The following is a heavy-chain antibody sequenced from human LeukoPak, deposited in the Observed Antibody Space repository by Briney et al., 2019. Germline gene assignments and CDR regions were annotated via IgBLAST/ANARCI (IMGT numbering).Heavy chain of an antibody. Sequence: SETLSLTCTVSGGSITGYYWSWIRQPPGKGLEWIGYIFHSGTTSYNPSLKSRVTISVDTSKNQFSLKLTSVTAADTAIYYCARHYTSGWDLDYWGQGTLVTVSS. J-gene: IGHJ4*02. D-gene: IGHD6-19*01. V-gene: IGHV4-59*08. CDR3: ARHYTSGWDLDY. CDR2: IFHSGTT. CDR1: GGSITGYY.